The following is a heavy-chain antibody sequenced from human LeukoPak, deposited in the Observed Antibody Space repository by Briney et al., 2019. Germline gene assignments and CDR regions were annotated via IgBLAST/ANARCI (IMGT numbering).Heavy chain of an antibody. V-gene: IGHV4-34*01. J-gene: IGHJ4*02. Sequence: PSDTLSLTCAVYGGSFSGYYWSWIRQPPGKGLERIGEINHSGSTNYNPSLKSRVTISVDTSKNQFSLKLSSVTAADTAVYYCARGRGGSYYRDFDYWGQGTLVTVSS. CDR1: GGSFSGYY. D-gene: IGHD1-26*01. CDR2: INHSGST. CDR3: ARGRGGSYYRDFDY.